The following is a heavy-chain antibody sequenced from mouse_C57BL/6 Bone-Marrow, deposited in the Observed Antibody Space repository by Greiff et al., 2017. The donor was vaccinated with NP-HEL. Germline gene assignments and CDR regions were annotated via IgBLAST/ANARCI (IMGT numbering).Heavy chain of an antibody. CDR2: IDPNSGGT. CDR3: ARPPVYYGYDEDY. CDR1: GYTFTSYW. J-gene: IGHJ2*01. V-gene: IGHV1-72*01. D-gene: IGHD2-2*01. Sequence: QVQLKQPGAELVKPGASVKLSCKASGYTFTSYWMHWVKQRPGRGLEWIGRIDPNSGGTKYNEKFKSKATLNVDKPSSTAYMQLISLTSEDSAVYYCARPPVYYGYDEDYWGQGTTLTVSS.